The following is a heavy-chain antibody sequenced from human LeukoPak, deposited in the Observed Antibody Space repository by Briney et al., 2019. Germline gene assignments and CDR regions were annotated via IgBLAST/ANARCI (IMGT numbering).Heavy chain of an antibody. J-gene: IGHJ5*02. CDR2: INPNSGGT. CDR3: ARGKVGAPNPKTLRSHWFDP. V-gene: IGHV1-2*02. Sequence: ASVKVSCKASGYTFTGYYMHWVRQAPGQGLEWMGWINPNSGGTNYAQRFQGRVTMTRNTSISTAYMELSSLRSEDTAVYYCARGKVGAPNPKTLRSHWFDPWGQGTLVTVSS. CDR1: GYTFTGYY. D-gene: IGHD1-26*01.